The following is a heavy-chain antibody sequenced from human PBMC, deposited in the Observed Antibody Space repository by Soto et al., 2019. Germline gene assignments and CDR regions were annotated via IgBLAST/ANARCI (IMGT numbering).Heavy chain of an antibody. CDR3: PTHATTVADHFAH. D-gene: IGHD4-17*01. J-gene: IGHJ4*02. V-gene: IGHV5-51*01. Sequence: PGESLKISCQVSGYTFTIYWIGWVRQMPGKGLEWMGIIYPSDSDTRYSPSFQGQVTISADQSINTAYLQWDSLKASDTAIYYCPTHATTVADHFAHGGQGTPVTVSS. CDR1: GYTFTIYW. CDR2: IYPSDSDT.